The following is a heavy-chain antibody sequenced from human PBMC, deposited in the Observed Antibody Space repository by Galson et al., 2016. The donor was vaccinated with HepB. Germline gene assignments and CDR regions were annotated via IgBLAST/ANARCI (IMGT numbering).Heavy chain of an antibody. CDR3: ARDNDDHGDYAIDV. D-gene: IGHD4-17*01. Sequence: ETLSLTCAVYGGSLSGYYWSWIRQPPGKGLEWIGEISHSGATNYNPSLKSRVTMSVDTSKNQLSLKLTSVTAADTAVYYCARDNDDHGDYAIDVWGKGTSVTVSS. V-gene: IGHV4-34*01. CDR2: ISHSGAT. CDR1: GGSLSGYY. J-gene: IGHJ6*04.